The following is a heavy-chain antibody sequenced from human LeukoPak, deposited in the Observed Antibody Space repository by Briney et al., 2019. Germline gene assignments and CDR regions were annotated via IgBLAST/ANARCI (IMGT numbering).Heavy chain of an antibody. Sequence: GGSLRLSCAASGFTFNNYAMSWVRQAPGKGLEWVSTISGSAASTYYADSVKGRFTVSRDNSKNTLHLQMNSLRVEDTAVYYCARDTDYYGSGRHGYFDHWGQGTLVTVSS. V-gene: IGHV3-23*01. CDR2: ISGSAAST. CDR3: ARDTDYYGSGRHGYFDH. J-gene: IGHJ1*01. CDR1: GFTFNNYA. D-gene: IGHD3-10*01.